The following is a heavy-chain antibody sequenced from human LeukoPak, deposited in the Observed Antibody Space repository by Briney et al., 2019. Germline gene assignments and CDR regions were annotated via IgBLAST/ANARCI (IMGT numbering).Heavy chain of an antibody. CDR2: TRQDGSEK. D-gene: IGHD3-10*01. Sequence: GSLRLSCAASGFTFSNYWMSWVRQAPGKGLEWVANTRQDGSEKYYEDSVKGRFTISRDNAKNSLYLQMNSLRAEDTAVYYCARELAGHYYGSGSSFDYWGQGTLVTVSS. CDR1: GFTFSNYW. CDR3: ARELAGHYYGSGSSFDY. V-gene: IGHV3-7*01. J-gene: IGHJ4*02.